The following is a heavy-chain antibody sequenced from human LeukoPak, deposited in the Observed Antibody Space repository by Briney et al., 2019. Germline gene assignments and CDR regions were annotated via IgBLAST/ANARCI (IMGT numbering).Heavy chain of an antibody. CDR2: INPGSGHI. J-gene: IGHJ6*03. V-gene: IGHV1-2*02. Sequence: ASVKVSCKSSGYTFTGYYLHWVRQAPGQGLEWMGCINPGSGHIDYAQKFQGRFTTARDTSISTVYMELRSLTSDDTAVYYCARDLNPITIFGVVEDYYYMDVWGKGTTVTVSS. CDR1: GYTFTGYY. D-gene: IGHD3-3*01. CDR3: ARDLNPITIFGVVEDYYYMDV.